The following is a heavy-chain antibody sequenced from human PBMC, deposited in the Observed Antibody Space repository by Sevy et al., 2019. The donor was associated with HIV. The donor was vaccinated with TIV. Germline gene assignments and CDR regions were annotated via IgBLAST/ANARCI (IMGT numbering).Heavy chain of an antibody. Sequence: GESLKISCAASGFTFRSYGMHWVRQAPGKGLEWVAVISNDGGNQYYAGSVKGRFTISRDNSKNTVYLQMNSLRAEDTAVYYCAKDVSDGYNYFLDFWGQGALVTVSS. V-gene: IGHV3-30*18. J-gene: IGHJ4*02. D-gene: IGHD5-12*01. CDR2: ISNDGGNQ. CDR3: AKDVSDGYNYFLDF. CDR1: GFTFRSYG.